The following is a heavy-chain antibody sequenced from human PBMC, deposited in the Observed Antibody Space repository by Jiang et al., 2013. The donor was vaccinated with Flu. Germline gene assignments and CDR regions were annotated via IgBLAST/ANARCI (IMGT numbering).Heavy chain of an antibody. D-gene: IGHD6-6*01. J-gene: IGHJ6*02. Sequence: QTLSLTCAISGDSVSSNSVAWNWIRQSPSRGLEWLGRTYYRSKWYNDYAVSVKSRITINPDTSKNQFSLQLNSVTPEDTAVYYCARVDSSYKSDYYGMDVWGQGTTVTVSS. CDR3: ARVDSSYKSDYYGMDV. CDR1: GDSVSSNSVA. CDR2: TYYRSKWYN. V-gene: IGHV6-1*01.